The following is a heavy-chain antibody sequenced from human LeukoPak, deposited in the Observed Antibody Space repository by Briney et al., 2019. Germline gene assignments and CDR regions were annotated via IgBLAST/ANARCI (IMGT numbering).Heavy chain of an antibody. CDR1: GGSISTYY. CDR3: ARDGSARYYFDY. CDR2: IYYSRST. J-gene: IGHJ4*02. Sequence: PSETLSLTCTVSGGSISTYYWNWIRQPPGKGLEWIGYIYYSRSTNYNPSLKSRVTISVDTSKNQFSLKLSSVTAADTAMYYCARDGSARYYFDYWGQGTLVTVSS. V-gene: IGHV4-59*01.